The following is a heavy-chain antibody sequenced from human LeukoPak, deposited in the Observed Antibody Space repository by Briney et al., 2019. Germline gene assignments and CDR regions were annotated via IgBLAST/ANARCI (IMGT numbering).Heavy chain of an antibody. J-gene: IGHJ4*02. D-gene: IGHD3-3*01. CDR3: ARARSGYLYVFDY. Sequence: PSETLSLTCTVSGGSISSYYWSWIRQPPGKGLEWIGYIYYSGSTNYNPSLKSRVTISVDTSKNQYSLKLSSVTAADTAVYYCARARSGYLYVFDYWGQGTLVTVSS. CDR1: GGSISSYY. V-gene: IGHV4-59*01. CDR2: IYYSGST.